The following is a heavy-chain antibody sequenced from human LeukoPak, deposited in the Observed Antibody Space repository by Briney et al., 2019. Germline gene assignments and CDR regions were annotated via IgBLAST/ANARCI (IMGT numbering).Heavy chain of an antibody. D-gene: IGHD2-21*01. Sequence: PSETLSLTCAVSGYSISSGYYWGWIRQPPGKGLEWIGSIYHSGSTYYNPSLKSRVTISEDTSKNQFSLKLSSVTAADTAVYYCAGYVVVIDYWGQGTLVTVSS. CDR3: AGYVVVIDY. J-gene: IGHJ4*02. CDR1: GYSISSGYY. CDR2: IYHSGST. V-gene: IGHV4-38-2*01.